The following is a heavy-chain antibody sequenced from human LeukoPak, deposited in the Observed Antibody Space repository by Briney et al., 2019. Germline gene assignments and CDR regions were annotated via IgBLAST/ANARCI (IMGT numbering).Heavy chain of an antibody. CDR2: ITSSSSYI. D-gene: IGHD1-1*01. Sequence: GGSLRLSCAASGFTFNTYNMNWVRQAPGQGLEWVSSITSSSSYIYYADSVKGRFTISRDNAKNSLYLQMNSLRAEDTAVYYCVRDDGHHWFDFWGQGTLVTVSS. J-gene: IGHJ4*02. CDR1: GFTFNTYN. CDR3: VRDDGHHWFDF. V-gene: IGHV3-21*04.